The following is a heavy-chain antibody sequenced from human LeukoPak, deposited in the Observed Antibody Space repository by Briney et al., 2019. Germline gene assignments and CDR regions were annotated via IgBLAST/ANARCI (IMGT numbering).Heavy chain of an antibody. CDR2: LTGSGVST. CDR3: AREGNFDSRGYESH. V-gene: IGHV3-23*01. J-gene: IGHJ4*02. Sequence: GGSLRLSCAASGFTFSSYAMSWVRQAPGKGLEWVSALTGSGVSTFYADSVKGRFTISRDNSKNTLYLQMNSLRAEDTAVYYCAREGNFDSRGYESHWGQGTLVTVSS. CDR1: GFTFSSYA. D-gene: IGHD3-22*01.